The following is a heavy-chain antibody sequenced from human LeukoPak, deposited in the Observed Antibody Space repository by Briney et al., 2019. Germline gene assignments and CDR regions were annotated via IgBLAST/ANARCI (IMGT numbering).Heavy chain of an antibody. CDR2: ISSSSSTI. Sequence: GGSLRLSCAASGFIFSSYSMNWVRQAPGKGLEWVSYISSSSSTIYYADSVKGRFTISRDNAKNSLYLQMNSLRAEDTAVYYCARDGGDSSGYWFDYWGQGTLVTVSS. D-gene: IGHD3-22*01. J-gene: IGHJ4*02. CDR3: ARDGGDSSGYWFDY. CDR1: GFIFSSYS. V-gene: IGHV3-48*01.